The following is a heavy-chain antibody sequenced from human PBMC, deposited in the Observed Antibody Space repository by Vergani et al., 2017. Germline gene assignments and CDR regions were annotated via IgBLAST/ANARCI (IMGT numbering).Heavy chain of an antibody. V-gene: IGHV4-4*02. D-gene: IGHD1-7*01. J-gene: IGHJ6*02. Sequence: QGQLQESGPGLVKPSGTLSLTFAVSCSSISSSNFWLCVPPPPGQGLVGIGEIYHSGSTNYTPSLKSRVTISVDKSKNQFSLKLSSVTAADTAVYYCARLLTGTTIYYYYGMDVWGQGTTVTVSS. CDR1: CSSISSSNF. CDR2: IYHSGST. CDR3: ARLLTGTTIYYYYGMDV.